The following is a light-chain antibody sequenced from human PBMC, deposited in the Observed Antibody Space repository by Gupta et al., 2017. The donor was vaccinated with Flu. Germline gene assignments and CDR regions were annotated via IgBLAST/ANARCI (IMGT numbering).Light chain of an antibody. Sequence: DIQMTQSPSSLSASVGDRVTITCRASQRIISYINWYQHNPWIAPKLLIYAASILQSEVPSRFSGSGSGTAFTVTVNRLQPQDFATYYCLQRDSTPPTFGQGTKVEIK. J-gene: IGKJ1*01. CDR1: QRIISY. V-gene: IGKV1-39*01. CDR2: AAS. CDR3: LQRDSTPPT.